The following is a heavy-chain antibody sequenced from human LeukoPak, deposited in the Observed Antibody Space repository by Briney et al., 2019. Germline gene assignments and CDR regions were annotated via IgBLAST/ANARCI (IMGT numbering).Heavy chain of an antibody. J-gene: IGHJ3*02. CDR3: AKPRDGRMEDGGAFDI. Sequence: GGSLRPSCAASGFTFSSYAMSWVRQAPGKGLEWVSAISGSGGSTYYADSVKGRFTISRDNSKNTLYLQMNSLRAEDTAVYYCAKPRDGRMEDGGAFDIWGQGTMVTVSS. V-gene: IGHV3-23*01. CDR2: ISGSGGST. D-gene: IGHD1-1*01. CDR1: GFTFSSYA.